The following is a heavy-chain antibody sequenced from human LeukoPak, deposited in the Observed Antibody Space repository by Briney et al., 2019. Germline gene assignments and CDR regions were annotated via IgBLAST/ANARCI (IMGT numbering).Heavy chain of an antibody. Sequence: GGSLRLSCAASGFTFSSYAMSWVRQAPGKGLEWVSSISGSGGSTYYADSVKGRFTISRDNSKNTLYLQMNSLRAEDTAVYYCAKVTVPHGYSYIVTDFDYRGQGTLVTASS. CDR1: GFTFSSYA. V-gene: IGHV3-23*01. CDR2: ISGSGGST. CDR3: AKVTVPHGYSYIVTDFDY. D-gene: IGHD5-18*01. J-gene: IGHJ4*02.